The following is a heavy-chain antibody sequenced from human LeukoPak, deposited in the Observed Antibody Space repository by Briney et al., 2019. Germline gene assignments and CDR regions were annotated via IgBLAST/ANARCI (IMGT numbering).Heavy chain of an antibody. V-gene: IGHV3-48*03. J-gene: IGHJ4*02. CDR2: ISRSGSTI. Sequence: GGSLRLSCAASGFTFSSYEMNWVRQAPGKGLEWIPYISRSGSTIYYADSVKGRFTISRDNAKNSLYLQMNSLRAEDTAVYYCARAYYYGSGSYFFPPDYWGQGTLVTVSS. CDR1: GFTFSSYE. D-gene: IGHD3-10*01. CDR3: ARAYYYGSGSYFFPPDY.